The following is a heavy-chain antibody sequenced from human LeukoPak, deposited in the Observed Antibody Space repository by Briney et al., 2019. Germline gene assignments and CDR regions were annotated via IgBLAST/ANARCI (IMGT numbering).Heavy chain of an antibody. CDR2: IDWDGYK. V-gene: IGHV2-70*11. D-gene: IGHD3-22*01. J-gene: IGHJ4*02. Sequence: SAPALVKPTQTLTLTCTFSGLSLSSSGMCLRLIRQPPGKALEWLARIDWDGYKSYSTSLKTRLTISKDTSKNQVVLTMTNMDPVDTATYYCARIRSGDTSGYYYVDYWGQGTLVTVSS. CDR1: GLSLSSSGMC. CDR3: ARIRSGDTSGYYYVDY.